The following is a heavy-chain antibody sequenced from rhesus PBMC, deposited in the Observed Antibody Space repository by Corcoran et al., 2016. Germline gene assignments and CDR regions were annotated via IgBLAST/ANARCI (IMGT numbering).Heavy chain of an antibody. CDR2: LYWDDGK. CDR3: ARGSGSGWAGFDY. CDR1: GFSLTTSGVG. J-gene: IGHJ4*01. Sequence: QVTLKESGPALVKPTQTLTLTCPFSGFSLTTSGVGVGWIRQPPGKALEWLSHLYWDDGKRYSTSLKSRLTISKDTSKNQVVLTMTNMDPMDTATYYCARGSGSGWAGFDYWGQGVLVTVSS. V-gene: IGHV2-152*01. D-gene: IGHD6-31*01.